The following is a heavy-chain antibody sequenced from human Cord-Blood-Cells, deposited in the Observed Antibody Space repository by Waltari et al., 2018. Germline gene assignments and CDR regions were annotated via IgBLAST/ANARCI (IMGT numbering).Heavy chain of an antibody. Sequence: QLQLQESGPGLVKPSETLSLTCTVSGGSISSSSYYWGWIRQPPGKGLEWIGRIYYSGGTYDNPSLKSGVTIAVDTSKNQFSLKLSSVTAADTAVYYCARLGKDCSGGSCYDYWGQGTLVTVSS. CDR1: GGSISSSSYY. J-gene: IGHJ4*02. CDR3: ARLGKDCSGGSCYDY. V-gene: IGHV4-39*07. D-gene: IGHD2-15*01. CDR2: IYYSGGT.